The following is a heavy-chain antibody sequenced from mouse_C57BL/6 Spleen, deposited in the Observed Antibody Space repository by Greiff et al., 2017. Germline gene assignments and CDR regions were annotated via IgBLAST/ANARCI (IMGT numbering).Heavy chain of an antibody. V-gene: IGHV14-4*01. CDR3: TTGDYYGSSSAWFAY. J-gene: IGHJ3*01. CDR2: IDPENGDT. CDR1: GFNIKDDY. Sequence: EVQLQPSGAELVRPGASVKLSCTASGFNIKDDYMHWVKQRPEQGLEWIGWIDPENGDTEYASKFQGKATITADTSSNTAYLQLSSLTSEDTAVYYCTTGDYYGSSSAWFAYWGQGTLVTVSA. D-gene: IGHD1-1*01.